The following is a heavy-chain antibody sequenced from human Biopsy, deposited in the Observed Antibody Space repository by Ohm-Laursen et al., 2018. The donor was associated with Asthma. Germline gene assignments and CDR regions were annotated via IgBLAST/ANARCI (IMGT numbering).Heavy chain of an antibody. CDR1: GFMFRSFG. Sequence: SLRLSCAASGFMFRSFGMHWVRQAPGKGLEWVAVISYDGDHKFYEDSVKGRFTISRDNSKNTLYLQMNSLRTEDTAVYYCAKRRGCSGHDNDYWGQGTLVIVSS. CDR3: AKRRGCSGHDNDY. D-gene: IGHD5-12*01. CDR2: ISYDGDHK. J-gene: IGHJ4*02. V-gene: IGHV3-30*18.